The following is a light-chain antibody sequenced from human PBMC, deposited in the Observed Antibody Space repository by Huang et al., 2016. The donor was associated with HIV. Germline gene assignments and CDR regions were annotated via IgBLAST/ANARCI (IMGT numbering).Light chain of an antibody. Sequence: DIQMTQSPSTLSASVGDRVTIICRAGQSVRSWLAWYQQKPGKAPKLLIYQASTLQNGVPSRFSGSGSGTEFTLTISSLQPDDFATYYCQQYSSYIQWTFGQGTKVEI. J-gene: IGKJ1*01. CDR3: QQYSSYIQWT. CDR2: QAS. V-gene: IGKV1-5*03. CDR1: QSVRSW.